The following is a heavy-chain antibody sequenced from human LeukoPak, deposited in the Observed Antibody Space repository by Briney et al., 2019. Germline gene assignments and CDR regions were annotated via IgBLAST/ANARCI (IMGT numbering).Heavy chain of an antibody. Sequence: SVKVSCKASGRTFSSYAISWVRQAPGQGLEWMGRMIPILGIANYAQKFQGRVTITADKSTSTAYMELSSLRSEDTAVYYCARDSPCSRTSCSLGGMDVSGQGTTVTVS. CDR2: MIPILGIA. CDR3: ARDSPCSRTSCSLGGMDV. J-gene: IGHJ6*02. V-gene: IGHV1-69*04. CDR1: GRTFSSYA. D-gene: IGHD2-2*01.